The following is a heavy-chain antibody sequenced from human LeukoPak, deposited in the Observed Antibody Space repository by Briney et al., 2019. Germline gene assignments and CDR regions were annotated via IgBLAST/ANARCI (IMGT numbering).Heavy chain of an antibody. CDR1: GGSISSYY. V-gene: IGHV4-4*07. CDR3: ARVEWLGFFDY. D-gene: IGHD6-19*01. CDR2: IYTSGST. Sequence: PSETLSLTCTVSGGSISSYYWSWLRQPAGKGLEWIGRIYTSGSTNYNPSLKSRVTMSVDTSKNQFPLKLSSVTAADTAVYYCARVEWLGFFDYWGQGTLVTVSS. J-gene: IGHJ4*02.